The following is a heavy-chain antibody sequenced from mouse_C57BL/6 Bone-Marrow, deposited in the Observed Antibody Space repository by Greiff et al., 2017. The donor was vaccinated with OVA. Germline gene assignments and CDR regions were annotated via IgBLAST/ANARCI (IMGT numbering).Heavy chain of an antibody. CDR3: TTSYYSHYYAMDY. CDR2: IDPENGDT. J-gene: IGHJ4*01. V-gene: IGHV14-4*01. Sequence: EVQLQQSGAELVRPGASVKLSCTASGFNIKDDYMHWVKQRPEQGLEWIGWIDPENGDTEYASKFQGKATITADTSSNTAYLQLSSLTSEDTAVYYCTTSYYSHYYAMDYWGQGTSVTVSS. CDR1: GFNIKDDY. D-gene: IGHD2-12*01.